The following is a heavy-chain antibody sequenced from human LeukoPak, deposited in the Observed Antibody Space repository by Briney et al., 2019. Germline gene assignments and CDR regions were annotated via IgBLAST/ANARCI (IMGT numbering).Heavy chain of an antibody. D-gene: IGHD6-6*01. Sequence: SETLSLTCTVSGASISSYYWSWIRQPPGKGPEWIGYIYYRGSTNYNPSLKSRVTISVDTSKNQFSLKLSSVTAADTAVYYCAKGRSSSSGLDYWGQGTLVTVSS. V-gene: IGHV4-59*01. CDR1: GASISSYY. CDR3: AKGRSSSSGLDY. J-gene: IGHJ4*02. CDR2: IYYRGST.